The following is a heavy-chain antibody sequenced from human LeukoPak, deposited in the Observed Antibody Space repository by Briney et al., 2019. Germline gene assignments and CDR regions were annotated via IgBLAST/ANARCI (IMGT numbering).Heavy chain of an antibody. Sequence: GGSLNISCKGSGYSFTSYWIGWVGQMPGKGLEWMGNIYPGDSNTRTSPSFQGQVTSSEDKSISPAYLQWSSRKASDTAMYYCARREYGDYVAYWGQGTLVTVSS. D-gene: IGHD4-17*01. CDR2: IYPGDSNT. V-gene: IGHV5-51*01. CDR3: ARREYGDYVAY. CDR1: GYSFTSYW. J-gene: IGHJ4*02.